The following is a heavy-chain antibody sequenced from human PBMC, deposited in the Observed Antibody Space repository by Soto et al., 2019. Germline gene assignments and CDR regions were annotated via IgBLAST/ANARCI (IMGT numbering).Heavy chain of an antibody. D-gene: IGHD2-15*01. CDR1: GFTFGSYA. Sequence: PGGSLRLSCAASGFTFGSYAMSWVRQAPGKGLEWVSAISGSGGSTYYADSVKGRFTISRDNSKNTLYLQMNSLRAEDTAVYYCAKAGYCSGGSCYGTFDYWGQGTLVTVSS. CDR3: AKAGYCSGGSCYGTFDY. J-gene: IGHJ4*02. V-gene: IGHV3-23*01. CDR2: ISGSGGST.